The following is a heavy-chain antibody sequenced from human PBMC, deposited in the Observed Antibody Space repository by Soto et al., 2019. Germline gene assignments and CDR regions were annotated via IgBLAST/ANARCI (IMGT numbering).Heavy chain of an antibody. J-gene: IGHJ3*02. D-gene: IGHD3-3*01. CDR2: IKSKTDGGTT. Sequence: PGGSLRLSCAAFGFTFSNAWMSWFRQAPGRGREWVGRIKSKTDGGTTDYAAPVKGRFTISRDDSKNTLYLQMNSLKTEDTAVYYCTTGYLDTIFGVALDAFDIWGQGAMVTVSS. V-gene: IGHV3-15*01. CDR1: GFTFSNAW. CDR3: TTGYLDTIFGVALDAFDI.